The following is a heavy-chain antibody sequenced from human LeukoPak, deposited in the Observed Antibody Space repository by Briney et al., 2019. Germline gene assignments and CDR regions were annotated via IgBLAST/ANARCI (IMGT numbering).Heavy chain of an antibody. D-gene: IGHD3-22*01. CDR3: ARDIGGPTYYYDSSRNAFDI. CDR1: GGSISSYY. J-gene: IGHJ3*02. CDR2: IYYSGST. V-gene: IGHV4-59*01. Sequence: SETLSLTCTVSGGSISSYYWSWIRQPPGKGLEWIGYIYYSGSTNYNPSLKSRVTISVDTSKNQFSLKLSSVTAADTAVYYCARDIGGPTYYYDSSRNAFDIWGQGTMVTVSS.